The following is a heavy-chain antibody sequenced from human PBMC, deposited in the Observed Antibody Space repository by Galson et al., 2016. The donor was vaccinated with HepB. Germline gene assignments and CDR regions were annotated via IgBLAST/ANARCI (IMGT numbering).Heavy chain of an antibody. CDR1: GGTFRTYG. CDR3: ATEVGGTGFDH. CDR2: IIPMFGTS. D-gene: IGHD1-26*01. V-gene: IGHV1-69*13. Sequence: VKVSCKASGGTFRTYGISWLRQAPGQGLEWMGGIIPMFGTSNHAQKFQGRVTITADESTSTVYMEFSSLKSEDTAVYYCATEVGGTGFDHWGQGTRIIVSS. J-gene: IGHJ4*02.